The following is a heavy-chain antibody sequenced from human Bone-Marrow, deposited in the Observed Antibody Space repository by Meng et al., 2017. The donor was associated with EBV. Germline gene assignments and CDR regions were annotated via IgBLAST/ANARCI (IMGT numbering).Heavy chain of an antibody. CDR3: AMGLATDFGY. Sequence: QVQLVQSGAEVKKPGASLKVSCKASGYTFTGYYIHWVRQAPGQGLEWVGWINPNSGGTNYAEKFQGRVTMTRDTSITTAFMELSSLKSDDTAVYYCAMGLATDFGYWGQGTLVTVSS. CDR2: INPNSGGT. V-gene: IGHV1-2*02. J-gene: IGHJ4*02. D-gene: IGHD5-12*01. CDR1: GYTFTGYY.